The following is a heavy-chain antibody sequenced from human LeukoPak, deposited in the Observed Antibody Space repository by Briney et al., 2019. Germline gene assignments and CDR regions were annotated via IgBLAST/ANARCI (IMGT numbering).Heavy chain of an antibody. CDR3: ARRFYYYYMDV. CDR1: GGSSSGDY. D-gene: IGHD3-3*01. Sequence: SYILSLTCAVYGGSSSGDYWSWTRHPPGKGLKLIGEINHSGSTNYTPSLKSRVTISVDTSKNQFSLKLSSVTAADTAVYYCARRFYYYYMDVWGKGTTVTISS. J-gene: IGHJ6*03. V-gene: IGHV4-34*01. CDR2: INHSGST.